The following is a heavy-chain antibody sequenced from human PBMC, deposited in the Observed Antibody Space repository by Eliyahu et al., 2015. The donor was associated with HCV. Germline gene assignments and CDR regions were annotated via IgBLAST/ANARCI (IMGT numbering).Heavy chain of an antibody. J-gene: IGHJ5*02. D-gene: IGHD6-19*01. Sequence: QVQVVQSGAEVRKPGASVKLSCRPSGHTFSGNYVHWVRQGPGPGLQGVGVITPPGDRTTYAQKVQGRVTMTRDTSTSTVYMELHSLRSEDTAVYYCARDVGWAPGGPWGQGTLVTVSS. CDR3: ARDVGWAPGGP. V-gene: IGHV1-46*01. CDR2: ITPPGDRT. CDR1: GHTFSGNY.